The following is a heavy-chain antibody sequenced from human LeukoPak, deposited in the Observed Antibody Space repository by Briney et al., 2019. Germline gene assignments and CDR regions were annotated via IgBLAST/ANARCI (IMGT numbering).Heavy chain of an antibody. CDR1: GFTFDKYT. V-gene: IGHV3-43*01. D-gene: IGHD4-17*01. CDR2: IHWDGGYP. Sequence: GGSLRLSCAASGFTFDKYTMHWVCQAPGKGPEWVSLIHWDGGYPYYTDSVKGRFTISRDNSKNFLYLQMNSLRTEDTALYYCAKDRGDYKGFDYWGQGTLVTVSS. J-gene: IGHJ4*02. CDR3: AKDRGDYKGFDY.